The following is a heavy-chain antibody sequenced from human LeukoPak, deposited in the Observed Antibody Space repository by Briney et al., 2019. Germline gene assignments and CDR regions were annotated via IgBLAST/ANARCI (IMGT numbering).Heavy chain of an antibody. Sequence: SETLSLTCTVSGGSISSYYWSWIRQPAGKGLEWIGRIYTSGSTNYNPSLKSRVTMSVDTSKNQFSLKLSSVTAADTAVYYCARQMSAWSGYDFWSGRHYGMDVWGQGTTVTVSS. CDR1: GGSISSYY. D-gene: IGHD3-3*01. CDR3: ARQMSAWSGYDFWSGRHYGMDV. V-gene: IGHV4-4*07. CDR2: IYTSGST. J-gene: IGHJ6*02.